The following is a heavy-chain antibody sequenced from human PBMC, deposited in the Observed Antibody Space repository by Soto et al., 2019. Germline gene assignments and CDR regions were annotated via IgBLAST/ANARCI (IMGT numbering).Heavy chain of an antibody. D-gene: IGHD3-16*02. Sequence: GASVKVSCKASGYTFTSYDINWVRQATGQGLEWMGWMNPNSGNTGYAQKFQGRVTMTRNTSISTAYMELSSLRSEDTAVYYCARGPVSAWTNWFDPWGQGTLVTVSS. CDR3: ARGPVSAWTNWFDP. V-gene: IGHV1-8*01. J-gene: IGHJ5*02. CDR1: GYTFTSYD. CDR2: MNPNSGNT.